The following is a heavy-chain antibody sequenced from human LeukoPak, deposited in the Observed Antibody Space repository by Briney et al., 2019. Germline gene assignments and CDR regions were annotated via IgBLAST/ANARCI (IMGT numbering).Heavy chain of an antibody. CDR3: ASNPSPYSSSSLAFDI. Sequence: GGSLRLSCAASGFTFSSYGMHWVRQAPGKGLEWVAFIRYDGSNKYYADSVRGRFTISRDNSKNTLYLQMNSLRAEDTAVYYCASNPSPYSSSSLAFDIWGQGTMVTVSS. CDR2: IRYDGSNK. V-gene: IGHV3-30*02. J-gene: IGHJ3*02. D-gene: IGHD6-6*01. CDR1: GFTFSSYG.